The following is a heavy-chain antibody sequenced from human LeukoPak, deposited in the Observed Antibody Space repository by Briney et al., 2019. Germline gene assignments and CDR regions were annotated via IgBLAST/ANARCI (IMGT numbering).Heavy chain of an antibody. Sequence: QPGRSLRLSSAASGFAFSTYAMHWVRQAPGKGLEWVSLISNDGSNKNYADSVKGRFTISRDNSKITLYLQMNSLRTEDTAVYYWARSRQREYCSGGYCYSYYYYGMDVWGQGTTVAVSS. CDR1: GFAFSTYA. CDR2: ISNDGSNK. D-gene: IGHD2-15*01. J-gene: IGHJ6*02. CDR3: ARSRQREYCSGGYCYSYYYYGMDV. V-gene: IGHV3-30-3*01.